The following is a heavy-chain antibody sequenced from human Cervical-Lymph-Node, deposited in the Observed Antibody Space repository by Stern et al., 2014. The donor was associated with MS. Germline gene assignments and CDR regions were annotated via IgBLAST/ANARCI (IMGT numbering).Heavy chain of an antibody. CDR2: ISAYNGNT. CDR1: GYTFTSYG. J-gene: IGHJ6*02. V-gene: IGHV1-18*04. CDR3: AREGVAARPDENYYYGMDV. Sequence: VHMVESGAEVKKPGASVKVSCKASGYTFTSYGISWVRQAPGQGLEWMGWISAYNGNTNYAQKLQGRVTMTTDTSTSTAYMELRSLRSDDTAVYYCAREGVAARPDENYYYGMDVWGQGTTVTVSS. D-gene: IGHD6-6*01.